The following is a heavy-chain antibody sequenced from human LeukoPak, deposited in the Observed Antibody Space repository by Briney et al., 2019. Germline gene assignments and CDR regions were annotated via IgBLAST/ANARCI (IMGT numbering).Heavy chain of an antibody. CDR2: ISYDGSNK. V-gene: IGHV3-30-3*01. CDR3: ARDYQGLWLSDAFDI. J-gene: IGHJ3*02. D-gene: IGHD3-10*01. CDR1: GFTFSSYA. Sequence: PGRSLRLSCAASGFTFSSYAMHWARQAPGKGLEWVAVISYDGSNKYYADSVKGRFTISRDNSKNTLYLQMNSLRAEDTAVYYCARDYQGLWLSDAFDIWGQGTMVTVSS.